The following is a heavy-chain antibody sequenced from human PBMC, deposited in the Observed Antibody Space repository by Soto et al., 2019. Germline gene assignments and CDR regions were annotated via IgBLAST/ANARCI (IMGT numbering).Heavy chain of an antibody. CDR3: ARDLELRDYYYYGMDV. CDR1: GGSISSGEYY. Sequence: SETMSLTCTVSGGSISSGEYYWSWIRQPPEKGLEWIGYIYYSGSTYYNPSLKSRVTISVDTSKNQFSLKLSSVTAADTAVYYCARDLELRDYYYYGMDVWGQGTTVTVSS. J-gene: IGHJ6*02. D-gene: IGHD1-7*01. V-gene: IGHV4-30-4*01. CDR2: IYYSGST.